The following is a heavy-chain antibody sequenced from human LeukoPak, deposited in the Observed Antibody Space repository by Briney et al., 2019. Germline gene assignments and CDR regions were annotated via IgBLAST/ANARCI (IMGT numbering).Heavy chain of an antibody. D-gene: IGHD3-22*01. CDR2: INPNSGGT. Sequence: ASVKVSCKASGYTFTGYYMHWVRQAPGQGLEWMGWINPNSGGTNYAQKFQGRVTMTRDTSISTAYMELSRLRSDDTAVYYCARILKDSSGYYQIDYWGQGTLVTVSS. J-gene: IGHJ4*02. V-gene: IGHV1-2*02. CDR1: GYTFTGYY. CDR3: ARILKDSSGYYQIDY.